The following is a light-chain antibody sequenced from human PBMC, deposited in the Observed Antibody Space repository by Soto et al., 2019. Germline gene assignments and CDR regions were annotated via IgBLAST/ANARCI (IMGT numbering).Light chain of an antibody. V-gene: IGKV3-11*01. Sequence: EVVLTQSPVTLSLSPGERATLSCRASQRVSNSDLAWYQQKPGQAPRLLIYDASNRATGIPARFSGSGSGTDFTLTISSLEPEDFAVYYCQQRSNWPPKITFGQGTRLEIK. CDR3: QQRSNWPPKIT. J-gene: IGKJ5*01. CDR1: QRVSNSD. CDR2: DAS.